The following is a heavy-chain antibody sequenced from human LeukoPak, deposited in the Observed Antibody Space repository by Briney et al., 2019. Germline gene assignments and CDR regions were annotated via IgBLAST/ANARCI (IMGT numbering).Heavy chain of an antibody. Sequence: ASETLSLTCAVYGGSFSGYYWSWIRQPPGKGLEWIGEINHSGSTNYNPSLKSRVTISVDTSKNQFSLKLSSVTAADTAVYYCARGLIAAVSYFDYWGQGTLVTVSS. V-gene: IGHV4-34*01. J-gene: IGHJ4*02. CDR1: GGSFSGYY. D-gene: IGHD6-13*01. CDR2: INHSGST. CDR3: ARGLIAAVSYFDY.